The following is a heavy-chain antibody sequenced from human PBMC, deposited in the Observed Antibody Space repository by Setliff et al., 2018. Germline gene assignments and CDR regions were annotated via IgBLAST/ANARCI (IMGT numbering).Heavy chain of an antibody. CDR1: GYTFTGYY. V-gene: IGHV1-2*06. D-gene: IGHD3-22*01. J-gene: IGHJ6*02. Sequence: ASVKVSCKASGYTFTGYYMHWVRQAPGQGLEWMGRINPNSGGTNYAQKFQGRVTMTRDTSISTAYMELSRLRSDDTAVYYCARYDSSGYHYYYGMDVWGQGTTVTVS. CDR3: ARYDSSGYHYYYGMDV. CDR2: INPNSGGT.